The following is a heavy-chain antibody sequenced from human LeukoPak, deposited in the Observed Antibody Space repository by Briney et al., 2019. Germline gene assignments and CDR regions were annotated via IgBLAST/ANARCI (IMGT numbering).Heavy chain of an antibody. CDR3: ATFLWFGYFDY. J-gene: IGHJ4*02. Sequence: PGGSLRLSCAASGFTFSSYGMHWVRQAPGKGLEWVAFIQYDGSNKYYADSVKGRFTISRDNSKNTLYLQMNSLRAEDTAVYYCATFLWFGYFDYWGQGTLVTVSS. D-gene: IGHD3-10*01. CDR1: GFTFSSYG. V-gene: IGHV3-30*02. CDR2: IQYDGSNK.